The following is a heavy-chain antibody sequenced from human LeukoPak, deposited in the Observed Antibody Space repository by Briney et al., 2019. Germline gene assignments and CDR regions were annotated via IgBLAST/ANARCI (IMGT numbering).Heavy chain of an antibody. D-gene: IGHD3-16*02. CDR1: GFTVSSNY. Sequence: GGSLRLSCAASGFTVSSNYMSWVRQAPGKGLEWVSVIYSGGRAYYADSVKGRFTISRDNSKNTLYLQMNSLRAEDTAVYYCARDSPNYDYVWGSYLDYWGQGTLVTVSS. CDR2: IYSGGRA. V-gene: IGHV3-66*01. CDR3: ARDSPNYDYVWGSYLDY. J-gene: IGHJ4*02.